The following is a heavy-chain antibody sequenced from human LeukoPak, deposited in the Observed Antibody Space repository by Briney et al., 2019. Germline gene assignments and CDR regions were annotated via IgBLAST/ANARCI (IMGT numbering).Heavy chain of an antibody. CDR3: ARTLGYCSGGSCLYYYYYYMDV. J-gene: IGHJ6*03. Sequence: SETLSLTCTVSGGSISSSSYYWGWIRQPPGKGLGWIGCIYYSESTYYNPSLKSRVTISVDTSKNQFSLKLSSVTAADTAVYYCARTLGYCSGGSCLYYYYYYMDVWGKGTTVTVSS. D-gene: IGHD2-15*01. CDR2: IYYSEST. V-gene: IGHV4-39*01. CDR1: GGSISSSSYY.